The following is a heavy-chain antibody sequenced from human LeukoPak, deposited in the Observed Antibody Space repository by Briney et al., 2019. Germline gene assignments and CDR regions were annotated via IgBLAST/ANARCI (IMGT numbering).Heavy chain of an antibody. D-gene: IGHD3-10*01. CDR2: IYYSGST. CDR3: ARAGSQLLWFGELLYWQEDYYYYMDV. CDR1: GGSISSSSYY. J-gene: IGHJ6*03. V-gene: IGHV4-39*07. Sequence: SETLSLTCTVSGGSISSSSYYWGWIRQPPGKGLEWIGSIYYSGSTYYNPSLKSRVTISVDTSKNQFSLKLSSVTAADTAVYYCARAGSQLLWFGELLYWQEDYYYYMDVWSKGTTVTVSS.